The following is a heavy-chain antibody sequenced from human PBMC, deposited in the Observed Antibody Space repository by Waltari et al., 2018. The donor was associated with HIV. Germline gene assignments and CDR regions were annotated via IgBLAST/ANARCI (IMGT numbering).Heavy chain of an antibody. V-gene: IGHV3-53*01. D-gene: IGHD3-10*01. J-gene: IGHJ6*02. CDR2: LYSGCNT. CDR3: VRMQRSYGSEQSRYFYFGIDV. Sequence: EVTVVEYGGNLTQRWGSLRRPCAMRVFSFAANYLVWVGHGPGKGLEWVSVLYSGCNTNYVESVKGRFTIFRDNSKNTLYLQMNTLRVEDTAVYYCVRMQRSYGSEQSRYFYFGIDVWGQGTSVIVSS. CDR1: VFSFAANY.